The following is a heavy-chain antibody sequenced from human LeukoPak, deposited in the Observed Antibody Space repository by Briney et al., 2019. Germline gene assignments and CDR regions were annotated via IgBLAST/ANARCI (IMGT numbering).Heavy chain of an antibody. J-gene: IGHJ5*02. CDR3: ARGYYDSSGYYYRLWFDP. CDR2: IYYSGST. D-gene: IGHD3-22*01. Sequence: SETLSLTCTVSGGSISSGGYYWSWIRQHPGKGLEWIGYIYYSGSTYYNPSLESRVTISVDTSKNQFSLKLSSVTAADTAVYYCARGYYDSSGYYYRLWFDPWGQGTLVTVSS. CDR1: GGSISSGGYY. V-gene: IGHV4-31*03.